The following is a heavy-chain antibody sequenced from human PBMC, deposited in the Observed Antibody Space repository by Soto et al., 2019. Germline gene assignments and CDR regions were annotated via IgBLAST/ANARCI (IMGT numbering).Heavy chain of an antibody. V-gene: IGHV4-59*01. CDR1: GGSISSYY. J-gene: IGHJ6*02. D-gene: IGHD3-9*01. Sequence: SETLSLTCTVSGGSISSYYWSWTRQPPGKGLEWIGYSFYSGSTKYNPSLKSRATISVDTSKTHFSLNLSSVTAADTAVYYCARDKGRYDSGMDVWGQGTTVTVSS. CDR3: ARDKGRYDSGMDV. CDR2: SFYSGST.